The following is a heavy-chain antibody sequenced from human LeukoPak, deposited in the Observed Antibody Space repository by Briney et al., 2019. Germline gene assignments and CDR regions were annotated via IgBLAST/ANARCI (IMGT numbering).Heavy chain of an antibody. J-gene: IGHJ6*03. V-gene: IGHV4-61*01. CDR1: GGSISSGSYY. Sequence: SETLSLTCTVSGGSISSGSYYWSWIRQPPGKGLEWIGYIYYSGSTNYNPSLKSRVTISVDTSKSQFSLKLSSVTAADTAVYYCAKSPPYSYHYHYMDVWGKGTTVTVSS. CDR3: AKSPPYSYHYHYMDV. CDR2: IYYSGST.